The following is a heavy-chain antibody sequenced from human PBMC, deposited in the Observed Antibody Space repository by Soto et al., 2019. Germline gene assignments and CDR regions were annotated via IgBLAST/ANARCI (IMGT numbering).Heavy chain of an antibody. CDR2: MWYDGGNK. CDR1: GFTVSTSG. J-gene: IGHJ4*02. D-gene: IGHD1-7*01. Sequence: LRLSCAASGFTVSTSGMHWVRQAPGKGLEWVAVMWYDGGNKYNVDSVKGRFTISRDNARNTLYLQMNSLRAEDTAVYYCARGNWKYGYFDYWGQGTLVTVSS. CDR3: ARGNWKYGYFDY. V-gene: IGHV3-33*01.